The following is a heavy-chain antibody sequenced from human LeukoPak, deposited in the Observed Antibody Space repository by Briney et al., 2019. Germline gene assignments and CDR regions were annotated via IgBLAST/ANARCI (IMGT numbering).Heavy chain of an antibody. V-gene: IGHV5-51*01. CDR1: GSPFTSYW. Sequence: GGPLEISCQGSGSPFTSYWFGGVGQMPGKGLEWIGLIFLGDFAPSYSPSFQGQFTISADISISTSYLQWTSLKPSATAFYSCARHRQRGLQADAFDIWGQGTMVSVS. CDR2: IFLGDFAP. D-gene: IGHD5-24*01. J-gene: IGHJ3*02. CDR3: ARHRQRGLQADAFDI.